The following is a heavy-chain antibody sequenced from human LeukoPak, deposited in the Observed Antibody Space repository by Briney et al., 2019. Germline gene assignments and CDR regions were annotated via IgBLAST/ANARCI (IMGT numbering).Heavy chain of an antibody. J-gene: IGHJ3*02. CDR3: AKVKGKDGVRDAYDI. V-gene: IGHV3-23*01. CDR1: GFTFSNSA. CDR2: ITNSGDKT. D-gene: IGHD1-1*01. Sequence: GGSLRLSCAASGFTFSNSAMTWVRQVPGKGLEWISTITNSGDKTYYADFVKGRFTIARDNFKNTLYLQMNGLRAEDTALYYCAKVKGKDGVRDAYDIWGQGTMVTVSS.